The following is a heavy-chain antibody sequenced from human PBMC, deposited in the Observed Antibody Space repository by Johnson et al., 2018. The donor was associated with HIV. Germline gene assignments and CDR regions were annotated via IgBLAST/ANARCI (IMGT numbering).Heavy chain of an antibody. J-gene: IGHJ3*02. Sequence: VKLVESGGGLVQPGGSLRLSCAASGFTFSDHYMDWVRQAPGKGLEWVGRTRDKANSYTTEYDASVKGRFTISRDDSKKSLYLQMNSLRAEDTAVYYGASAEIAAAATGHDAFDIWGQGTMVIVSS. V-gene: IGHV3-72*01. CDR2: TRDKANSYTT. D-gene: IGHD6-13*01. CDR3: ASAEIAAAATGHDAFDI. CDR1: GFTFSDHY.